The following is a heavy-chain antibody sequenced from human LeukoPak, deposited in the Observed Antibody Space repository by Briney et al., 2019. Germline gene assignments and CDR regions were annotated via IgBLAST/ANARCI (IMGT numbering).Heavy chain of an antibody. J-gene: IGHJ3*02. CDR2: ISSYNGNT. Sequence: ASVTVSCKASGYTFTSYVISWLRQAPGQGLEWMGWISSYNGNTNYAQKLQGRVTMTTDTSTRTAYMELRSLRSDDTAVYYCARGGPSYGSGSDAFDIWGQGTMVTVSS. D-gene: IGHD3-10*01. CDR3: ARGGPSYGSGSDAFDI. V-gene: IGHV1-18*01. CDR1: GYTFTSYV.